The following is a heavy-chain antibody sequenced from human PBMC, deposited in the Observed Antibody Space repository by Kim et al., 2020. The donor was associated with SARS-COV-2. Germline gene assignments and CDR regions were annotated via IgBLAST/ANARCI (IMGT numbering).Heavy chain of an antibody. J-gene: IGHJ4*02. CDR3: ARQLCSGGSCYYSLYFDY. V-gene: IGHV4-39*01. Sequence: KSRVTISVDTSKNQFSLKLSSVTAADTAVYYCARQLCSGGSCYYSLYFDYWGQGTLVTVSS. D-gene: IGHD2-15*01.